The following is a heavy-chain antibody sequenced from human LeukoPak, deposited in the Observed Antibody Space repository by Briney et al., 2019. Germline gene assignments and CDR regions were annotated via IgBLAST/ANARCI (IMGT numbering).Heavy chain of an antibody. CDR3: ARGPPSAAAGHSPEIYYFDY. CDR1: GGSFSGYY. Sequence: SETLSLTCAVYGGSFSGYYWSWIRQPPGKGLEWMGEINHSGSTNYNPSLKSRVTISVDTSKNQFSLTLSSVTAADTAVYYCARGPPSAAAGHSPEIYYFDYWGQGTLVTVSS. V-gene: IGHV4-34*01. J-gene: IGHJ4*02. CDR2: INHSGST. D-gene: IGHD6-13*01.